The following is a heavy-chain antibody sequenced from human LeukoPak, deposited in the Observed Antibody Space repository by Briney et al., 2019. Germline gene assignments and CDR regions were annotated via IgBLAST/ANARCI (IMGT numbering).Heavy chain of an antibody. D-gene: IGHD2-15*01. J-gene: IGHJ4*02. V-gene: IGHV3-48*03. CDR3: ARECSGGGCYSSFDY. CDR2: ISSSGSTI. CDR1: GFTFSSYE. Sequence: GGSLRLSCAASGFTFSSYEMNWVRQAPGKGLEWVSYISSSGSTIYYADSVKGRFTISRDNAKNSLYLQMNSLRAEDTAVYYCARECSGGGCYSSFDYWGQGTLVTVSS.